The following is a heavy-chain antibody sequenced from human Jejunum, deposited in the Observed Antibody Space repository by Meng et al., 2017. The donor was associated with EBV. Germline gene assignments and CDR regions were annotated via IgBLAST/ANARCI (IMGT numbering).Heavy chain of an antibody. Sequence: EGHGVESGGGLVQPGGSLRLSCAASGFTFNSYGMAWVRQAPGKGLEWLSTFSGSGGPTYYADSVRGRFTISRDNSKTTLYLQMNTLRAEDTAVYYCAKDVVGATDFWGQGTLVTVSS. CDR3: AKDVVGATDF. J-gene: IGHJ4*02. D-gene: IGHD1-26*01. CDR1: GFTFNSYG. CDR2: FSGSGGPT. V-gene: IGHV3-23*04.